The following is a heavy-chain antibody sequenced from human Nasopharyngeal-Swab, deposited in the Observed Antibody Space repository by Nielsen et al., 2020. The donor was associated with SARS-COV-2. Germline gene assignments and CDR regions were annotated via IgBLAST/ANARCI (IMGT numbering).Heavy chain of an antibody. D-gene: IGHD6-19*01. J-gene: IGHJ4*02. CDR3: ARDRFRSGWFPGGY. CDR2: IRYDVSNK. Sequence: GESLKISCAASGFTFSSYAMHWVRQAPGKGLEWVAFIRYDVSNKYYADSVKGRFTISRDNSKNTLYLQMISLRAEDTAVYYCARDRFRSGWFPGGYWGQGTLVTVSS. V-gene: IGHV3-30*02. CDR1: GFTFSSYA.